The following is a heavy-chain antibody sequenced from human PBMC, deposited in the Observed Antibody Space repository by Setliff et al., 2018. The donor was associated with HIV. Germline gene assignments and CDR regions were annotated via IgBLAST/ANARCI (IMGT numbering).Heavy chain of an antibody. V-gene: IGHV4-4*08. CDR1: GGSISSYY. Sequence: SETLSLTCTVSGGSISSYYWSWIRQPPGKGLEWIGYIYTSGSTNYNPSLKSRFTISRDNAKSSLYLQMNSLRAEDTAVYYCARGTDYSGWFYDYWGQGTLVTVSS. CDR3: ARGTDYSGWFYDY. D-gene: IGHD1-26*01. J-gene: IGHJ4*02. CDR2: IYTSGST.